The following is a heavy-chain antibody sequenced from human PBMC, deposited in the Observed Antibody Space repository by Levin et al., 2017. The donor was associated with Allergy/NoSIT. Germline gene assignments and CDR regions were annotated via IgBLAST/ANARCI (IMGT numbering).Heavy chain of an antibody. V-gene: IGHV1-69*06. D-gene: IGHD6-19*01. CDR3: ARDGDRKGGWPYDSFEG. CDR2: IIQMFGKA. CDR1: GGILSNNA. Sequence: GASVKVSCKAFGGILSNNAISWVRQAPGQGLEWMGGIIQMFGKATYAQQFQGRVTITADKSTNTAYMQLSGLRTEDTAVYFCARDGDRKGGWPYDSFEGWGEGALVAVTS. J-gene: IGHJ3*01.